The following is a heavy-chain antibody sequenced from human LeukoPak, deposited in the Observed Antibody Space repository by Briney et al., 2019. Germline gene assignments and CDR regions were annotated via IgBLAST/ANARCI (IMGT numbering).Heavy chain of an antibody. Sequence: SETLSLTCAVYGGSFSGYYWSWIRQPPGKGLEWIGEINHSGSTNYNPSLKSRVTISVDTSKNQFSLKLSSVTAADTAVYYCARDPFRSSFDYWGQGILVTVSS. D-gene: IGHD1-26*01. CDR2: INHSGST. CDR1: GGSFSGYY. V-gene: IGHV4-34*01. CDR3: ARDPFRSSFDY. J-gene: IGHJ4*02.